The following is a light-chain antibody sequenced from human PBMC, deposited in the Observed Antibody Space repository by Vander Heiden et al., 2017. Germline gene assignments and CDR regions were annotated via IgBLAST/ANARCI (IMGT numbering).Light chain of an antibody. CDR2: ENA. Sequence: QSMLMQPPSVSAAPGQKVTISCSGTSSNIGNSYVSWYQQVPGTAPKLLIFENAQRPSGIPDRFSASKSGSSASLDITGLQTGDEADYYCATWDSSLGAQVFGGGTTLAVL. CDR3: ATWDSSLGAQV. CDR1: SSNIGNSY. V-gene: IGLV1-51*02. J-gene: IGLJ2*01.